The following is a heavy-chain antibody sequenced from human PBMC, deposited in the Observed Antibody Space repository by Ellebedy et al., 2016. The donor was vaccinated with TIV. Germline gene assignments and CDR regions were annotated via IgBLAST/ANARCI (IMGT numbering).Heavy chain of an antibody. J-gene: IGHJ4*02. D-gene: IGHD3-10*01. CDR3: ARHYASGTYPLDH. CDR2: IYDSGTT. Sequence: MPSETLSLTCIVSGGSISGYYWSWFRQFTGKGLEWIAYIYDSGTTNYNPSLKSRVTISRHTSKNHLSLKLNSVTAADTAVYYCARHYASGTYPLDHWGQGTLVTVSS. V-gene: IGHV4-59*08. CDR1: GGSISGYY.